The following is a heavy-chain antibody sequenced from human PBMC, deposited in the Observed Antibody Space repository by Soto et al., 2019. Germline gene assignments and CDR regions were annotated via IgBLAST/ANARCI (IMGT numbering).Heavy chain of an antibody. CDR3: ARYYAFWSGYQDYYDRSGYSWFDY. CDR2: IYPGDSDT. V-gene: IGHV5-51*01. J-gene: IGHJ4*02. Sequence: GESLKISCKGSGYSFTSYWIGWVRQMPGKGLEWMGIIYPGDSDTRYSPSFQGQVTISADKSISTAYLQWSSLKASDTAMYYCARYYAFWSGYQDYYDRSGYSWFDYWGKGTLVTVSS. D-gene: IGHD3-22*01. CDR1: GYSFTSYW.